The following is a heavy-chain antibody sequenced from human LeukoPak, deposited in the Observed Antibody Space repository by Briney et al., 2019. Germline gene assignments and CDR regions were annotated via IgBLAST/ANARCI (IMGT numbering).Heavy chain of an antibody. J-gene: IGHJ4*02. CDR1: GGSISSSSYY. CDR3: ARGGHKLPRCFDY. V-gene: IGHV4-39*07. Sequence: PSETLSLTCTVSGGSISSSSYYWGWIRQPPGKGLEWIGSIYYSGSTYYNPSLKSRVTISVDTSKNQFSLKLSSVTAADTAVYYCARGGHKLPRCFDYWGQGTLVTVSS. D-gene: IGHD1-26*01. CDR2: IYYSGST.